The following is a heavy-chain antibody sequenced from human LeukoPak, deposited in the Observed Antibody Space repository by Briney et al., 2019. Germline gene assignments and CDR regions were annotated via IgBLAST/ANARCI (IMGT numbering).Heavy chain of an antibody. CDR2: ISYDGSNK. J-gene: IGHJ1*01. V-gene: IGHV3-30*18. Sequence: PGGSLRLSCAASGFTFSSYGMHWVRQAPGKGLEWVAVISYDGSNKYYADSVKGRFTISRDNSKNTLYPQMNSLRAEDTAVYYCAKGLAYCGGDCYSNFQHWGQGTLVTVSS. D-gene: IGHD2-21*02. CDR1: GFTFSSYG. CDR3: AKGLAYCGGDCYSNFQH.